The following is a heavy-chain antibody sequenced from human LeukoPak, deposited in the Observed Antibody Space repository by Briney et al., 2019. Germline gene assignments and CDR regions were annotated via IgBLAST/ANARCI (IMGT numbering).Heavy chain of an antibody. J-gene: IGHJ4*02. D-gene: IGHD4-17*01. Sequence: SETLSLTCTASGGSISSYYWSWIRQPPGKGLEWIGEINHSGYTNDSPSLKSRVTLSIDTSRKQFSLNLRSVTVADTGIYYCTRMTTGHDYWGQGTLVAVSS. CDR2: INHSGYT. CDR1: GGSISSYY. V-gene: IGHV4-59*12. CDR3: TRMTTGHDY.